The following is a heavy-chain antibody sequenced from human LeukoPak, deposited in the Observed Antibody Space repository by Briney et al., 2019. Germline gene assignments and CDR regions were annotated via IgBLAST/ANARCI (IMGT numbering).Heavy chain of an antibody. J-gene: IGHJ4*02. D-gene: IGHD4-23*01. CDR2: ISAYNGNT. Sequence: ASVKVSCKASGYAFTSYGISWVRQAPGQGLEWMGWISAYNGNTNYAQKLQGRVTMTTDTSTSTAYMELRSLRSDDTAVYYCARQDYGGNAGAFDYWGQGTLVTVSS. CDR3: ARQDYGGNAGAFDY. V-gene: IGHV1-18*01. CDR1: GYAFTSYG.